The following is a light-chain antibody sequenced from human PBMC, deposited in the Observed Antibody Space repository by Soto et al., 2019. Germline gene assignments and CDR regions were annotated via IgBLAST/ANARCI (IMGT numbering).Light chain of an antibody. CDR1: SSDIGAYDY. J-gene: IGLJ1*01. CDR3: FSFTTTSNHV. V-gene: IGLV2-14*01. Sequence: QSALTQPASLSGSPGQSITISCTGTSSDIGAYDYVSWFQQHPGKAPKLMISEVNNRPSGVSNRFSGSKSGNTAYLTISGLQVEDEAAYFCFSFTTTSNHVLGNGTKLT. CDR2: EVN.